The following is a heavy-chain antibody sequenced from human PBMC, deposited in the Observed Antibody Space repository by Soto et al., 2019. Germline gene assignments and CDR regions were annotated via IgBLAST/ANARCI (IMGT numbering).Heavy chain of an antibody. CDR2: LSGSGGST. D-gene: IGHD3-9*01. V-gene: IGHV3-23*01. Sequence: EVQLLESGGGLVQPGGSLRLSCAASGLTFSSYAMSWVRQAPGKGLEWVSALSGSGGSTYYADSVKGRFTISRDNSKNTLYQKMNSLRAEDTAVYYCAKEGYDILTGYTKYGMDVWGQGTTVTVSS. CDR1: GLTFSSYA. CDR3: AKEGYDILTGYTKYGMDV. J-gene: IGHJ6*02.